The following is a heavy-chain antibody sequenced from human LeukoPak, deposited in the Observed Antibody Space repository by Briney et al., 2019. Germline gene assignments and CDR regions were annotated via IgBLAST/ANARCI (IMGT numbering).Heavy chain of an antibody. CDR1: GFTFSTYC. CDR2: IKPDGDEK. D-gene: IGHD2-2*01. Sequence: PGGSLRLSCAASGFTFSTYCMTWLRQTPGKGLEWVANIKPDGDEKYYVDSVKGRFTISRDIAKNSLFLQMNSLRAEDTAVYYCVRESRRYQLPGLNDYYYMDVWGKGTTVTVSS. J-gene: IGHJ6*03. CDR3: VRESRRYQLPGLNDYYYMDV. V-gene: IGHV3-7*01.